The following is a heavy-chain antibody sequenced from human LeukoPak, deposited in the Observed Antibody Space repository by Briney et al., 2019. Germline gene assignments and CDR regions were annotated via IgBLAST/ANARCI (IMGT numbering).Heavy chain of an antibody. V-gene: IGHV3-30*02. CDR1: GFTFSNFG. CDR2: IRYDGTNK. D-gene: IGHD3-22*01. CDR3: ARDPSDYYDSSGYNVQD. Sequence: GGSLRLSCAASGFTFSNFGMHWVRQAPGKGLEWVAFIRYDGTNKYYADSVKGRFTISRDNSKNTLYLQMNSLRAEDTAVYYCARDPSDYYDSSGYNVQDWGQGTLVTVSS. J-gene: IGHJ1*01.